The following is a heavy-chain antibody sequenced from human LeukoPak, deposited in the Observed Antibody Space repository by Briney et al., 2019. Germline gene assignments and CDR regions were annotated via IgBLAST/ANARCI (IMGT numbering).Heavy chain of an antibody. J-gene: IGHJ5*02. CDR3: VRDGGFYYTASPNSWFDP. CDR1: GFSISSDDC. V-gene: IGHV4-38-2*02. CDR2: ISNRGSP. Sequence: SETLSLTCLVSGFSISSDDCWGWIRQPPGKGLEWIGSISNRGSPYYNPSLKSRVTMSVDTPNNHFSLRLSSVTAADTTVYYCVRDGGFYYTASPNSWFDPWGQGTLVTVSS. D-gene: IGHD2-15*01.